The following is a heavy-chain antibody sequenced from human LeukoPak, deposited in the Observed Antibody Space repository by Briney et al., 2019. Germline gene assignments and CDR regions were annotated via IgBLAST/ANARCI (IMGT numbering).Heavy chain of an antibody. CDR3: ARDSYWLGGTIGAFDI. D-gene: IGHD3-10*01. CDR1: GFSFSSST. V-gene: IGHV3-21*01. J-gene: IGHJ3*02. Sequence: GGSLRLSCAAYGFSFSSSTMNWVRQAPGRGLEWVSSISSSGSSIYYADSVKGRFTISRDNAKNSLYLQINSLRAEDTAVYYCARDSYWLGGTIGAFDIWGQGTMVTVSS. CDR2: ISSSGSSI.